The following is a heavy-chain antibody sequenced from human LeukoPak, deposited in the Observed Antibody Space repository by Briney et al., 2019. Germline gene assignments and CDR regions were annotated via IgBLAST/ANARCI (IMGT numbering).Heavy chain of an antibody. V-gene: IGHV3-30*02. J-gene: IGHJ1*01. CDR1: GFTFSSYG. CDR2: IRYDGINK. Sequence: GRSLRLSCAASGFTFSSYGMHSVRQAPGKGLEWVTFIRYDGINKYYADSVKGRFTISRDNSKNTLYLQMNSLRPEDRAVYYCARGGKIALAGTRSSQYFQHWGQGTRVTVSS. D-gene: IGHD6-19*01. CDR3: ARGGKIALAGTRSSQYFQH.